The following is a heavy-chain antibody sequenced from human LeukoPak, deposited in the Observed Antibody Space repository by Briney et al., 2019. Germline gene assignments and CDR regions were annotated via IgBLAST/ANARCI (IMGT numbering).Heavy chain of an antibody. CDR1: GFTISKIS. V-gene: IGHV1-24*01. CDR3: ATGAIVFDY. D-gene: IGHD3-22*01. CDR2: VGHEDGTT. Sequence: ASVKVSCKVSGFTISKISIDWVRQAPGKGLEWMGRVGHEDGTTVHAQKFQGRFNMTVDTATDTAYMEMSSLTSEDTAIYYCATGAIVFDYWGQGTLVTVSS. J-gene: IGHJ4*02.